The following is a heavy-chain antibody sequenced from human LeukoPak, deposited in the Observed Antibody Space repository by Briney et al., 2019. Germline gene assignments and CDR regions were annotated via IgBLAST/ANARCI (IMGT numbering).Heavy chain of an antibody. CDR1: GGTFSSYA. D-gene: IGHD6-19*01. Sequence: VASVKVSCKASGGTFSSYAISWVRQAPGQGLEWMGRIIPILGIANYAQKFQGRVTITADKSTSTAYMELSSLRSEDTAVYYCARGFSSGWYGAGFWFDYWGQGTLVTVSS. V-gene: IGHV1-69*04. CDR3: ARGFSSGWYGAGFWFDY. CDR2: IIPILGIA. J-gene: IGHJ4*02.